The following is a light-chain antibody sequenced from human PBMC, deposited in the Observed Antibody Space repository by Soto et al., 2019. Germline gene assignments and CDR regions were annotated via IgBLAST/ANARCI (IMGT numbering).Light chain of an antibody. CDR2: GAS. J-gene: IGKJ5*01. V-gene: IGKV1-17*03. CDR3: LQHNSYPPT. CDR1: QGISNY. Sequence: DIQMTQSPCAMSASVGDRVAITCRASQGISNYLAWFQQKPGKVPKRLIYGASSLQSGVPSRFSGTGSGTEFTLPIISLQPEDFATYYCLQHNSYPPTFGQGTLPEIK.